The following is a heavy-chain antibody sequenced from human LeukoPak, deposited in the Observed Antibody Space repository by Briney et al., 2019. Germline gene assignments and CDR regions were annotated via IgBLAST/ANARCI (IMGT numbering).Heavy chain of an antibody. CDR2: ISRNSSTI. V-gene: IGHV3-48*01. CDR1: GLTFSSYS. Sequence: QARGCLRLSFSTSGLTFSSYSMNSVRPAPGNGLEWVSSISRNSSTIYYADSVKGRFTISRDNAKNSLYLQMNSLGAEDTAVYYCARDFGGGVPASIDYWGQGTLVTVSS. J-gene: IGHJ4*02. CDR3: ARDFGGGVPASIDY. D-gene: IGHD2-2*01.